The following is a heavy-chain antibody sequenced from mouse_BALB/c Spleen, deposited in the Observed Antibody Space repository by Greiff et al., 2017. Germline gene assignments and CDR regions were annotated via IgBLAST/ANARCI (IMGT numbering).Heavy chain of an antibody. V-gene: IGHV3-6*02. J-gene: IGHJ4*01. CDR2: ISYDGSN. D-gene: IGHD2-4*01. CDR3: ARDRGYYDYDGYAMDY. CDR1: GYSITSGYY. Sequence: ESGPGLVKPSQSLSLTCSVTGYSITSGYYWNWIRQFPGNKLEWMGYISYDGSNNYNPSLKNRISITRDTSKNQFFLKLNSVTTEDTATYYCARDRGYYDYDGYAMDYWGQGTSVTVSS.